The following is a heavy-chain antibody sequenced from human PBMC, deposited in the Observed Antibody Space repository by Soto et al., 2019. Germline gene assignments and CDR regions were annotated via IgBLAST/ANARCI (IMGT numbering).Heavy chain of an antibody. V-gene: IGHV4-31*03. Sequence: QVQLQESGPGLVKPSQTLSLTCTVSGGSISSGGYYWSWIRQHPGKGLEWIGYIYYSGSTYYNPSLKSRVTISVDTYKNQFSLKLSSVTAADTAVYYCARGSSGYSLSGYYYDGMDVWGQGPKVTVSS. CDR3: ARGSSGYSLSGYYYDGMDV. CDR1: GGSISSGGYY. CDR2: IYYSGST. D-gene: IGHD3-22*01. J-gene: IGHJ6*01.